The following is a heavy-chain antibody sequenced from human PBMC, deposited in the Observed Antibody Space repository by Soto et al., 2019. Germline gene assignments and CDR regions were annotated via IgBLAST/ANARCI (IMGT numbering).Heavy chain of an antibody. Sequence: PGESLKISCKGSGYSFTSYWIGWVRQMPGKGLEWMGIIYPGDSDTRYSPSFQGQVTISADKSISTAYLQWSSLKASDTAMYYCARSPITMVRGHQRGAFDIWGQGTMVTVSS. CDR2: IYPGDSDT. V-gene: IGHV5-51*01. J-gene: IGHJ3*02. CDR1: GYSFTSYW. D-gene: IGHD3-10*01. CDR3: ARSPITMVRGHQRGAFDI.